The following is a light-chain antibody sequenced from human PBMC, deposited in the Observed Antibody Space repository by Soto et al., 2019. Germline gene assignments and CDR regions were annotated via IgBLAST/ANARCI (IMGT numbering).Light chain of an antibody. Sequence: DVVLTQSPLSLPVTLGQPASISCRSSQSLVHSDGIFYLNWFQQRPGQPPRRLIYKVSNRDYGVTDRFSGSGSATDFTLEISRVEAEDVGVYYCMQGSHWPYTFGQGTKLEIK. CDR3: MQGSHWPYT. V-gene: IGKV2-30*02. CDR1: QSLVHSDGIFY. CDR2: KVS. J-gene: IGKJ2*01.